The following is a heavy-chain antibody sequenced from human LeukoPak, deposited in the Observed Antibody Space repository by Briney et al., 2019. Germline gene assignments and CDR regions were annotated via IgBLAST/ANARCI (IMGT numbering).Heavy chain of an antibody. J-gene: IGHJ3*02. D-gene: IGHD3-9*01. CDR2: IIPIFGTA. CDR3: ARGDYDILTGYLAPGAFDI. Sequence: ASVKVSCKASGGTFSSYAISWVRQAPGQGLERMGGIIPIFGTANYAQKFQGRVTITTDESTSTAYMELSSLRSEDTAVYYCARGDYDILTGYLAPGAFDIWGQGTMVTVSS. CDR1: GGTFSSYA. V-gene: IGHV1-69*05.